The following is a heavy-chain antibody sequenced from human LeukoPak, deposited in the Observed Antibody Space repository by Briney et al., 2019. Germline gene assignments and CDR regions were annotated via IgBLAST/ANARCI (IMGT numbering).Heavy chain of an antibody. D-gene: IGHD3-22*01. Sequence: ASVKVSCKVSGYTLTELSMHRVRQAPGKGLEWMGGFDPEDGETIYAQKFQGRVTMTEDTSTDTAYMELSSLRSEDTAVYYCATADSSGYWAIDYWGQGTLVTVSS. J-gene: IGHJ4*02. V-gene: IGHV1-24*01. CDR1: GYTLTELS. CDR2: FDPEDGET. CDR3: ATADSSGYWAIDY.